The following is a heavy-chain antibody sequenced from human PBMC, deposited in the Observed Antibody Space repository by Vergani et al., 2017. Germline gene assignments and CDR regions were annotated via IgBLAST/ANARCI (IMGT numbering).Heavy chain of an antibody. CDR2: IYPGDSDT. CDR3: ARRAVGYCSGGSCPNWFDP. CDR1: GYSFTSYW. D-gene: IGHD2-15*01. J-gene: IGHJ5*02. V-gene: IGHV5-51*01. Sequence: EVQLVQSGAEVKKPGESLKISCKGSGYSFTSYWIGWVRQMPGKGLEWMGIIYPGDSDTRYSPSFQGQVPISADKSISTAYLQWSSLKASDTAMYYCARRAVGYCSGGSCPNWFDPWGQGTLVTVSS.